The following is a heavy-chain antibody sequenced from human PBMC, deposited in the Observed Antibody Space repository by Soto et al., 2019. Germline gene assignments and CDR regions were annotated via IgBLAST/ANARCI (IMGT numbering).Heavy chain of an antibody. CDR2: IYPGDSDT. V-gene: IGHV5-51*01. CDR3: ARSQGYCSGGSCFYYYCGMDV. J-gene: IGHJ6*01. Sequence: GESLKISCKGSGYSFTSYWIGWVRQMPGKGLEWMGIIYPGDSDTRYSPSFQGQVTISADKSISTAYLQWSSLKASDTAMYYCARSQGYCSGGSCFYYYCGMDVWGQGTTVTVSS. D-gene: IGHD2-15*01. CDR1: GYSFTSYW.